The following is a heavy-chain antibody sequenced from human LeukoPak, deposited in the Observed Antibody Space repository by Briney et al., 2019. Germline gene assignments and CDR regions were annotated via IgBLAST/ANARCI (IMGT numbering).Heavy chain of an antibody. CDR2: ISALNGNT. CDR3: ARMGGGANFDFWSGLDY. CDR1: GYTFTNYG. V-gene: IGHV1-18*01. D-gene: IGHD3-3*01. J-gene: IGHJ4*02. Sequence: ASVKVSCKAAGYTFTNYGVFWVRQAPGQGLEWMAWISALNGNTNYAWDLLGRVTLTTDSSTSTAYMELTGPGSDDTAVYYCARMGGGANFDFWSGLDYWGQGTLVTVSS.